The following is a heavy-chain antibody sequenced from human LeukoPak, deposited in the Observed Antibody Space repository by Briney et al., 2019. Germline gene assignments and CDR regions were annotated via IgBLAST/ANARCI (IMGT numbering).Heavy chain of an antibody. CDR1: GGSVSTDSYY. J-gene: IGHJ4*02. CDR2: IYDSGST. V-gene: IGHV4-61*01. CDR3: ALYSSSSDY. Sequence: PSETLSLTCTVSGGSVSTDSYYWSWIRQPPGKGLEWIGFIYDSGSTYYNPSLKSRVTISVDTSKNQFSLKLSSVTAADTAMYYCALYSSSSDYWGQGTLVTVSS. D-gene: IGHD6-6*01.